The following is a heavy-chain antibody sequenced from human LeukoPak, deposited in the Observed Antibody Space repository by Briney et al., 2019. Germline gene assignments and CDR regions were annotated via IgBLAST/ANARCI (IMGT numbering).Heavy chain of an antibody. D-gene: IGHD6-19*01. CDR2: MKGDGSHI. J-gene: IGHJ4*02. V-gene: IGHV3-7*01. Sequence: GGSLRLSCAASGFTFGNYWMSWVRQAPGGGLQWVASMKGDGSHIYYVDSVKGRFIISRDNAKNSLYLQMNSLRAEDTAVYYCARENFMGYSSGWYDLWGQGTLVTVSS. CDR3: ARENFMGYSSGWYDL. CDR1: GFTFGNYW.